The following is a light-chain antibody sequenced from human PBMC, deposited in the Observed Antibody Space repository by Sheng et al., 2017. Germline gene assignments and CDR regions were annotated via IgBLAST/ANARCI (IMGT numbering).Light chain of an antibody. V-gene: IGKV1-12*01. CDR2: AAS. Sequence: DIQMTQSPSSVSASVGDRVTITCRASQFTNNWVTWYQQKPGKAPKLLIYAASSLQSGVPSRFSGSGSGTDFTLTISSLQPEDFATYYCQQANSSPTFGGGTRVEIK. CDR1: QFTNNW. J-gene: IGKJ4*01. CDR3: QQANSSPT.